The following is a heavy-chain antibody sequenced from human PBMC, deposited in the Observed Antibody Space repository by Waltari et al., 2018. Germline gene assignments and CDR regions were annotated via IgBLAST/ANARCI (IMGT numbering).Heavy chain of an antibody. CDR3: ARVTDYDAFDI. D-gene: IGHD4-17*01. V-gene: IGHV4-59*11. CDR1: GGSISSHY. J-gene: IGHJ3*02. CDR2: IYYSGST. Sequence: QVQLQESGPGLVKPSETLSLTCTVSGGSISSHYWSWIRQPPGKGLELIGYIYYSGSTNYNPSLKSRVTISVDTSKNQFSLKLSSVTAADTAVYYCARVTDYDAFDIWGQGTMVTVSS.